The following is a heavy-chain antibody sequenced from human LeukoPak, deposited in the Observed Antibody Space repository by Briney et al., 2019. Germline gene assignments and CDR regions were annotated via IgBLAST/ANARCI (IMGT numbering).Heavy chain of an antibody. CDR3: ARDRTIFGVVSWFDP. Sequence: GGSLRLSCAAFGFTFRNHWMHWVRQTPGKGLVWVSRISSDGSSTTYADSVKGRFTISRDNAKNTLYLQMNNLRAEDTAMYYCARDRTIFGVVSWFDPWGQGTLVTVSS. V-gene: IGHV3-74*03. D-gene: IGHD3-3*01. CDR1: GFTFRNHW. J-gene: IGHJ5*02. CDR2: ISSDGSST.